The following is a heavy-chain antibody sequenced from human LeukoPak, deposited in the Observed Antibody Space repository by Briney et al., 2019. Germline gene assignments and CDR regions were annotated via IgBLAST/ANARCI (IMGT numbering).Heavy chain of an antibody. Sequence: LGTLSLTCTVSVGSLNRHYWGSIWPRPRKGGWRVGFVSYNGRTKYSPSHQSRVTISVDRSENNCSLKLTSVTAADTAVYDCAQLIDNDSSGDPDTFDMWGQGTVVTVSS. J-gene: IGHJ3*02. V-gene: IGHV4-59*11. CDR2: VSYNGRT. CDR3: AQLIDNDSSGDPDTFDM. CDR1: VGSLNRHY. D-gene: IGHD3-22*01.